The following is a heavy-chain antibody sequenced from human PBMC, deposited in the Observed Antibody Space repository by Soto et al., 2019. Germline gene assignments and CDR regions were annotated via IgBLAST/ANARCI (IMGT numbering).Heavy chain of an antibody. CDR2: IIPIFGTA. CDR1: GGTFSSYA. CDR3: ARNGRTGTLYYSGMDV. D-gene: IGHD1-1*01. Sequence: QVQLVQSGAEVKKPGSSVKVSCKASGGTFSSYAISWVRQAPGQGLEWMGGIIPIFGTANYAQKFQGRVTITADESTSTAYMELSSLRSEDTAVYYCARNGRTGTLYYSGMDVWGQGTTVPVSS. V-gene: IGHV1-69*12. J-gene: IGHJ6*02.